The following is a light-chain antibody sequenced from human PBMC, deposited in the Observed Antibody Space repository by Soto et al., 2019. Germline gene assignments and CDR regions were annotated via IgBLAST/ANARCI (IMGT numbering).Light chain of an antibody. V-gene: IGKV1-39*01. J-gene: IGKJ4*02. CDR3: QQSYSTPLT. CDR2: AAS. Sequence: DIPMTQSPSSLSASVGDRVTITCRASQSISSYLNWYQQKPGKAPKLLIYAASSLQSGVPSRFSGSGSETDFTLTISSLQPEDFATYYSQQSYSTPLTFGGGTKVEIK. CDR1: QSISSY.